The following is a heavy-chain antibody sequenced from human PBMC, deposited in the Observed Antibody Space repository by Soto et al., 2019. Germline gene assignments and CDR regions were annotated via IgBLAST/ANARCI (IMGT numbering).Heavy chain of an antibody. CDR2: ISYDGTNK. J-gene: IGHJ6*02. D-gene: IGHD4-17*01. Sequence: QVQLVESGGGEVQPGRSLTISCAASGFTFSTYGMHWVRQTPGKGLEWVAVISYDGTNKFYSDSVKGRFNISRDNFKNTLTLQVNSLRADYTAVYSCAKDLQSYGDYDFYCYGMDVWGLGTRVTVSS. CDR3: AKDLQSYGDYDFYCYGMDV. CDR1: GFTFSTYG. V-gene: IGHV3-30*18.